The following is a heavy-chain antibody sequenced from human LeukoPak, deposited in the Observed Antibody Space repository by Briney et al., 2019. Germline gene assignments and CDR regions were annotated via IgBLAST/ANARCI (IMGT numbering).Heavy chain of an antibody. CDR3: ARDLLLPLLNYYYYMDV. CDR2: IKEDGSEK. CDR1: GFTFSSYW. V-gene: IGHV3-7*01. J-gene: IGHJ6*03. Sequence: GGSLRLSCAASGFTFSSYWMSWVRQAPGKGLEWVANIKEDGSEKYYVDSVKGRFTISRDNAKNSLYLQMNSLRAEDTAVYYCARDLLLPLLNYYYYMDVWGKGTTVTVSS. D-gene: IGHD2-15*01.